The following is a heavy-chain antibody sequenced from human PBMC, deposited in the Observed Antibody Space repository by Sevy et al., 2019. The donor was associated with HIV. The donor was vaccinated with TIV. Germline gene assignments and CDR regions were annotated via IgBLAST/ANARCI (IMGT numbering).Heavy chain of an antibody. CDR1: GFTVSSNY. CDR2: IYSGGST. D-gene: IGHD3-16*01. CDR3: ARVDYDTVGGYYFDY. J-gene: IGHJ4*02. V-gene: IGHV3-66*01. Sequence: GVSLRLSCAASGFTVSSNYMSWVRQAPGKGLEWASVIYSGGSTYYADSVKGRFTISRDNSKNTLYLQMNSLRAEDTAVYYCARVDYDTVGGYYFDYWGQGTLVTVSS.